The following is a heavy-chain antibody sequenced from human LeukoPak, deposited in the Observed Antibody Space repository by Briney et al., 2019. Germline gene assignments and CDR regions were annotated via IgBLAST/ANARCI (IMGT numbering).Heavy chain of an antibody. CDR2: LYHTGST. V-gene: IGHV4-4*02. CDR1: GGSVSSNNW. Sequence: PSETLSRTCAVSGGSVSSNNWLSWVRQPPRKGLEWIGELYHTGSTNFNPSLKSRVTVSMDKSKNQFFLRLTSVAAADTAVYYCATHMAVAGWGAFDIWGQGTMVTVSS. J-gene: IGHJ3*02. CDR3: ATHMAVAGWGAFDI. D-gene: IGHD6-19*01.